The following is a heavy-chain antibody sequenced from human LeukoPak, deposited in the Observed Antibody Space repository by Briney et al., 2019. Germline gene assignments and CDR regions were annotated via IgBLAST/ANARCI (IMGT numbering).Heavy chain of an antibody. CDR1: GFTFSSYA. CDR2: ISGSGGST. CDR3: AKEGRRLWFSAFDI. D-gene: IGHD3-10*01. V-gene: IGHV3-23*01. Sequence: PGGSLRLSRAASGFTFSSYAMSWVRQAPGKGLERVSAISGSGGSTYYADSVKGRFTISRDNSKNTLYLQMNSPRAEDTAVYYCAKEGRRLWFSAFDIWGQGTMVTVSS. J-gene: IGHJ3*02.